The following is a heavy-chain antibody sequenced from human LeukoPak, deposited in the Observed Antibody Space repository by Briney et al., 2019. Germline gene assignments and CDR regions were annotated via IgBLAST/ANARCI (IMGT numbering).Heavy chain of an antibody. CDR2: ISRPGTTI. J-gene: IGHJ4*02. CDR3: ARVRQQLFDY. CDR1: GFTFSSFE. Sequence: GGSLRLSCAASGFTFSSFEMSWVRQAPGKGLEWVSYISRPGTTIYYADSVKGRFTISRDNAKNSLYLQMNSLRAEDTAVYYCARVRQQLFDYWGQGTLVPVSS. V-gene: IGHV3-48*03. D-gene: IGHD6-13*01.